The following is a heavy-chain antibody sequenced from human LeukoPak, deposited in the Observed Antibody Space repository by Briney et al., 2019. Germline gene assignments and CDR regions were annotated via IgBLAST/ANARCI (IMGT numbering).Heavy chain of an antibody. CDR3: AELGITMIGGV. CDR2: ISSSSSTI. CDR1: GFTFSDHY. J-gene: IGHJ6*04. D-gene: IGHD3-10*02. V-gene: IGHV3-11*04. Sequence: GGSLRLSCAASGFTFSDHYMSWIRQAPGKGLERVSYISSSSSTIYYADSVKGRFTISRDNAKNSLYLQMNSLRAEDTAVYYCAELGITMIGGVWGKGTTVTISS.